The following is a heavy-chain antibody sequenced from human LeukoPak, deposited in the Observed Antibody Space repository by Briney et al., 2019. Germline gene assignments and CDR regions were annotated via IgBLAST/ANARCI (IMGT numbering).Heavy chain of an antibody. D-gene: IGHD3-10*01. CDR2: IYRDSSVK. Sequence: GGSLRLSCVAPGFNFDEYAMNWVRQAPGKGLEWISCIYRDSSVKHYADSVRGRFTVSRDNAKNSVYLQMNSLRAEDTAVYFCARYGSGSNYRDPFDSWGQGTLVTVSS. J-gene: IGHJ4*02. CDR1: GFNFDEYA. V-gene: IGHV3-48*01. CDR3: ARYGSGSNYRDPFDS.